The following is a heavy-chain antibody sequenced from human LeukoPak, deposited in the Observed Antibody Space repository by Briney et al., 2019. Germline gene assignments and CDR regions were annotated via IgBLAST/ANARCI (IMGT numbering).Heavy chain of an antibody. Sequence: SETLSLTCTVSGYSINNYYWSWIRQPPGKGLEWIGYMYYNGSPNYNPSLKSRVTISVDRSKKQFSLKLTSVTAADTAVYYCAGQTIAARHRGYYFDYWGQGTLVTVSS. CDR1: GYSINNYY. V-gene: IGHV4-59*03. D-gene: IGHD6-6*01. J-gene: IGHJ4*02. CDR2: MYYNGSP. CDR3: AGQTIAARHRGYYFDY.